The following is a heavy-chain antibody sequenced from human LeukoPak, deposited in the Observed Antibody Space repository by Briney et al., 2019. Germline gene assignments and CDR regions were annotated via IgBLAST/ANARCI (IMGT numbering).Heavy chain of an antibody. J-gene: IGHJ4*02. CDR1: GFTFSSYW. CDR3: ARGGGYSYGPLVY. D-gene: IGHD5-18*01. Sequence: GGSLRLSCAASGFTFSSYWMHWVRQAPGKGLVWVSRINSGGSSTSYADSVKGRFTISRDNAKNPLYLQTNSLRAEDTAVYYCARGGGYSYGPLVYWGQGTLVTVSS. CDR2: INSGGSST. V-gene: IGHV3-74*01.